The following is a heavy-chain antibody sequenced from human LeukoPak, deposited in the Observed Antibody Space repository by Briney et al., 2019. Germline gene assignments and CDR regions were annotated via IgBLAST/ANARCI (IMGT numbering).Heavy chain of an antibody. CDR1: GGSFSGYY. CDR2: INHSGST. D-gene: IGHD5-18*01. Sequence: SETLSLTCAVYGGSFSGYYWSWIRQPPGKGLEWIGEINHSGSTNYNPSLKSRVTISVDASKNQFLLKLSSVTAADKAVYYCAKDYAGGYSYGYLDYWGQGTLVTVSS. CDR3: AKDYAGGYSYGYLDY. V-gene: IGHV4-34*01. J-gene: IGHJ4*02.